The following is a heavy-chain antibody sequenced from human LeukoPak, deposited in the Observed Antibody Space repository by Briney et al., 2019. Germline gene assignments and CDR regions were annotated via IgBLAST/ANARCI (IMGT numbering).Heavy chain of an antibody. J-gene: IGHJ6*03. CDR3: ARAEARINLEWLSTDYYYYYMDV. D-gene: IGHD3-3*01. Sequence: GGSLRLSCAASGFTFSSYSMNWVRQAPGKGLEWVSSISSSSSYIYYADSVKGRFTISRDNAKNSLYLQMNSLRAEDTAVYYCARAEARINLEWLSTDYYYYYMDVWGKGTTVTVSS. CDR2: ISSSSSYI. CDR1: GFTFSSYS. V-gene: IGHV3-21*01.